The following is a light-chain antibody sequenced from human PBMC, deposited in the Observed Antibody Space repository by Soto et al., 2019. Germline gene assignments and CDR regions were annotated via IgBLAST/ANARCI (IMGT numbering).Light chain of an antibody. CDR2: EVS. J-gene: IGLJ1*01. Sequence: QSALTQPASVSGSPGQSITISCTGTSSDGGGYNYVSWYQQHPGKAPKLMIYEVSNRPSGVSNRFSGSKSGNTASLTISGLQAEDEADYYCSSYTSRSTYVFGTGTKLTVL. CDR3: SSYTSRSTYV. CDR1: SSDGGGYNY. V-gene: IGLV2-14*01.